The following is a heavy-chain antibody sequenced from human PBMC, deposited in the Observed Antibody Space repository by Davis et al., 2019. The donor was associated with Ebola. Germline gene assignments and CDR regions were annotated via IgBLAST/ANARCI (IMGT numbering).Heavy chain of an antibody. D-gene: IGHD3-10*01. CDR1: GFSFGYYY. CDR3: ARADYYGSGSYIGGYYYYGMDV. CDR2: ISGSGTTT. Sequence: GGSLRLSYEASGFSFGYYYMSWIRQAPGKGLEWLSYISGSGTTTYHVDSVKGRFTISRDNARNSLYLQMNSLRAEDTAVYYCARADYYGSGSYIGGYYYYGMDVWGQGTTVTVSS. J-gene: IGHJ6*02. V-gene: IGHV3-11*04.